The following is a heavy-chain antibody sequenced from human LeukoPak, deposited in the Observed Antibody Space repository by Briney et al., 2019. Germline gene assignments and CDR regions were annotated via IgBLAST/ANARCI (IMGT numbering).Heavy chain of an antibody. V-gene: IGHV1-2*02. D-gene: IGHD6-6*01. J-gene: IGHJ6*03. CDR2: INPNSGGT. CDR3: ARARIAARPDYYYYMDV. Sequence: GASVKVSCKASGYTFTGYYMHWVRQAPGQGLEWMGWINPNSGGTNYAQKFQGRVTMTRDTSISTAYVELSRLRSDDTAVYYCARARIAARPDYYYYMDVWGKGTTVTVSS. CDR1: GYTFTGYY.